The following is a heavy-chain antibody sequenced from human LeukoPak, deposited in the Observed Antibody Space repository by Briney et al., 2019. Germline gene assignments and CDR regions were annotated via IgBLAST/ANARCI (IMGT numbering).Heavy chain of an antibody. J-gene: IGHJ4*02. Sequence: SVKVSCKASGGTFSNYAISWVRQAPGQGLEWMGRIIPILRIANYAQKFQGRVTITADKSTSTAYMELSSLRSEDTAVYYCARGTREDSFDYWGQGTLVTVSS. CDR2: IIPILRIA. V-gene: IGHV1-69*04. D-gene: IGHD1-14*01. CDR1: GGTFSNYA. CDR3: ARGTREDSFDY.